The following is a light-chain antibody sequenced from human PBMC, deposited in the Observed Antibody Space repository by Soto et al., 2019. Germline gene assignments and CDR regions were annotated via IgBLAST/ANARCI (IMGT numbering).Light chain of an antibody. CDR2: DAY. CDR1: QSVGGY. CDR3: QHYGGTPLT. J-gene: IGKJ5*01. V-gene: IGKV3-15*01. Sequence: EIVMTQSPATLSVSLGERATLSCRASQSVGGYLAWYQQRPGQVPRLLIYDAYTRAAGVPARFSGSGSGTEFSLTISRLEPEDFAVYYCQHYGGTPLTFGQGTRLEIK.